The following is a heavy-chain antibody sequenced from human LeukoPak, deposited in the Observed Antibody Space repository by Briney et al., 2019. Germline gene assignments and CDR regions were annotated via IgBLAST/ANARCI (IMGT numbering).Heavy chain of an antibody. Sequence: ASVKVSCKASGYTFTSYAMNWVRQATGQGLEWMGWMNPNSGNTGYAQKFQGRVTMTRDMSTSTVYMELSSLRSEDTAVYYCARALPHRRLMDTTMEQHWFDPWGQGTLVTVSS. CDR1: GYTFTSYA. J-gene: IGHJ5*02. CDR3: ARALPHRRLMDTTMEQHWFDP. V-gene: IGHV1-8*02. D-gene: IGHD5-18*01. CDR2: MNPNSGNT.